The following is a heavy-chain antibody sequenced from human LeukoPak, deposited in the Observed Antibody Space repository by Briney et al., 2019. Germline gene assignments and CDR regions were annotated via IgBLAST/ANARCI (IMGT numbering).Heavy chain of an antibody. V-gene: IGHV3-73*01. CDR1: GFTFSGSA. CDR3: TRRSTEQVYHYYYMDV. CDR2: IRSKANSYAT. J-gene: IGHJ6*03. Sequence: PGGSLRLSCAASGFTFSGSAMHWVRQASGKGLEWVGRIRSKANSYATAYAASVKGRFTISRDDSKNTAYLQMNSLKTEDTAVYYCTRRSTEQVYHYYYMDVWGKGTTVTVSS. D-gene: IGHD4-11*01.